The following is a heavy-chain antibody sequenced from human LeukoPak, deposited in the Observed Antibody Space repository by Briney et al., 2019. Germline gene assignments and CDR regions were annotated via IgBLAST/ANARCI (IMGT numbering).Heavy chain of an antibody. CDR2: ISSSSSYI. CDR3: ARAYDFWSGYPHYYYYGMDV. V-gene: IGHV3-21*01. J-gene: IGHJ6*02. Sequence: GGSLRLSCEASGFTFSSYSMNWVRQAPGKGLEWVSSISSSSSYIYYADSVKGRFTISRDNAKNSLYLQMNSLRAEDTAVYYCARAYDFWSGYPHYYYYGMDVWGQGTTVTVSS. D-gene: IGHD3-3*01. CDR1: GFTFSSYS.